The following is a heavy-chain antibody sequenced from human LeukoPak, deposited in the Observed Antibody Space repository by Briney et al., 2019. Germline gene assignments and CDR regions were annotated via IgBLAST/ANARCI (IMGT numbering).Heavy chain of an antibody. V-gene: IGHV3-7*01. CDR1: GFIFSNYW. CDR3: ANNYASRTGDWFDP. Sequence: GGSLRLSCAGSGFIFSNYWMTWVRQAPGKGLEWVANIKQDGSEKNYVDSVKGRFTISRDNAKNSLYLQMNSLRAEDTAVYYCANNYASRTGDWFDPWGQGTLVTVSS. CDR2: IKQDGSEK. D-gene: IGHD1-1*01. J-gene: IGHJ5*02.